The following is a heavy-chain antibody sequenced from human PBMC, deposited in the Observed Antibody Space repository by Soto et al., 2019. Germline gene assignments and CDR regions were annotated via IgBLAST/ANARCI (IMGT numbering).Heavy chain of an antibody. Sequence: QVQLVQSGAEVKKPGSSGKLSCKASGGTFSTSAISWVRQAPGQGLEWVGGIMPVFPTPDYAQNFQGRVTISADESTTTDYLELTSLRADDTAVYYCARDKDRLQLGGNYYYILDVWGQGTAITVSS. D-gene: IGHD1-1*01. CDR1: GGTFSTSA. CDR3: ARDKDRLQLGGNYYYILDV. V-gene: IGHV1-69*12. J-gene: IGHJ6*02. CDR2: IMPVFPTP.